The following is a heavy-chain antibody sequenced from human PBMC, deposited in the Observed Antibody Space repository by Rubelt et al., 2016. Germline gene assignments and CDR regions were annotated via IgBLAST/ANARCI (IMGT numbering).Heavy chain of an antibody. V-gene: IGHV4-34*01. CDR3: ARRAIYVSFGVVTPGCFDY. CDR2: INHSGST. J-gene: IGHJ4*02. D-gene: IGHD3-3*01. Sequence: QVQLQQWGAGLLKPSETLSLTCAVYAGSFSGYYWSWIRQPPGKGLEWIGEINHSGSTDYNPSLKSRVTISVDTSKNQFSLKLTSVTAEDTAVYFCARRAIYVSFGVVTPGCFDYWGQGTLVTVSS. CDR1: AGSFSGYY.